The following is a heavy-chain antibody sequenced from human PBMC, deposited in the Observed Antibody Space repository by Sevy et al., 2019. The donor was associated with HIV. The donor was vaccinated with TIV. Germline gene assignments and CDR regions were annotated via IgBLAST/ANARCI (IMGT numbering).Heavy chain of an antibody. CDR1: GYNFY. CDR3: AGQSLGWYNWFDP. V-gene: IGHV1-2*06. J-gene: IGHJ5*02. CDR2: VTPNSGAT. Sequence: ASVKVSCKASGYNFYIHWVRQAPGQGLEWMGQVTPNSGATTYAQRFQGRVAMTMDTSISTAYMELSGLKSDDTAIYYCAGQSLGWYNWFDPWGQGTLVTVSS. D-gene: IGHD6-19*01.